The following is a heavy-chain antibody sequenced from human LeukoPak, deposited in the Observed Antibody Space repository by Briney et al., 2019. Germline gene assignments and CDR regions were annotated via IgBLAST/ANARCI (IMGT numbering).Heavy chain of an antibody. V-gene: IGHV1-2*06. CDR1: GYTFTGYY. CDR3: ASWDIVVVPAATFDY. J-gene: IGHJ4*02. D-gene: IGHD2-2*01. Sequence: ASVKLSCKASGYTFTGYYVHWGRQSPGHRLEWMGRINPNSGGTNYAQNFQGRVTITRDTSISTAYMGLRRLRSDDTAVYYCASWDIVVVPAATFDYWGEGTLVTVSS. CDR2: INPNSGGT.